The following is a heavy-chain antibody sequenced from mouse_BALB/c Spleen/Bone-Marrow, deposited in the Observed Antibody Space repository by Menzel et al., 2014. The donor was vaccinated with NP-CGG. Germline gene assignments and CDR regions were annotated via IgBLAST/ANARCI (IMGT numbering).Heavy chain of an antibody. CDR3: ATGET. V-gene: IGHV1-55*01. J-gene: IGHJ2*01. Sequence: QVQLQQSWAELVKPGTSVKMSCKASGYTFTSYWMHWVKQRPGQGLEWIGDIYPDSDSTNYNEKFKSNATLTVDTSSNSAYMQLSSLTSEDSAVYYCATGETWGRGTTLTVSS. CDR2: IYPDSDST. CDR1: GYTFTSYW.